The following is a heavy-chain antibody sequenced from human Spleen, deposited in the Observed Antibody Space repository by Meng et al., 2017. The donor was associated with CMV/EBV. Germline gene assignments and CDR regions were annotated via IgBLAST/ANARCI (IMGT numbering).Heavy chain of an antibody. V-gene: IGHV3-23*03. D-gene: IGHD3-22*01. J-gene: IGHJ4*02. Sequence: GGSLRLSCAASGFIFDDYGMNWVRQAPGKGLEWVSVIYSGGSSTYYADSVKGRFTISRDNSKNTLYLQMNSLRAEDTAVYYCAKSRYYDSSGYLNYWGQGTLVTVSS. CDR3: AKSRYYDSSGYLNY. CDR2: IYSGGSST. CDR1: GFIFDDYG.